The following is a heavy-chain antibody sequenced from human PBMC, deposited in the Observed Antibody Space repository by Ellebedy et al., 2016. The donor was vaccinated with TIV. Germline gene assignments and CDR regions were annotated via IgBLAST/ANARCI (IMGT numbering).Heavy chain of an antibody. J-gene: IGHJ6*02. D-gene: IGHD2-2*01. Sequence: AASVKVSCKASGGTFSRYAIGWVRQAPGQGLEWMGRFIPFLGIANSAEKFQGRITITADTITSTAYMELSSLRSEDTAMYYCARIVPVSTEHSYFYYGMDVWGQGTTVTVSS. CDR3: ARIVPVSTEHSYFYYGMDV. CDR1: GGTFSRYA. CDR2: FIPFLGIA. V-gene: IGHV1-69*04.